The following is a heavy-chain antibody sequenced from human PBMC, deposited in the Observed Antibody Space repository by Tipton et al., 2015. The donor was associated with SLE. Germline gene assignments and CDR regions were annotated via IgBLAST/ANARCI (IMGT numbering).Heavy chain of an antibody. Sequence: LRLSCAASGFTFTDYAMSWIRQPPGKGLEWIGEINHSGSTNYNPSLKSRVTISVDTSKNQFSLRLSSVTAADTAVYYCARDYYDSRGYTLLDYWGQGALVTVSS. V-gene: IGHV4-34*01. CDR1: GFTFTDYA. J-gene: IGHJ4*02. CDR3: ARDYYDSRGYTLLDY. CDR2: INHSGST. D-gene: IGHD3-22*01.